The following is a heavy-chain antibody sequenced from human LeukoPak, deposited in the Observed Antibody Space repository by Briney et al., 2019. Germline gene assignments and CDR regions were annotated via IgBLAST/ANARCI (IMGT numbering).Heavy chain of an antibody. V-gene: IGHV3-30*03. Sequence: PGGSLRLSCAASGFTFSSYGMHWVRQAPGKGLEWVAVTSSDLNVKLYADSVKGRFTISRDNSRSTLYLQMNSLGPEDTAIYYCAREGYYGSGSPPSLYFDYWGQGTLVTVSS. CDR1: GFTFSSYG. CDR3: AREGYYGSGSPPSLYFDY. D-gene: IGHD3-10*01. J-gene: IGHJ4*02. CDR2: TSSDLNVK.